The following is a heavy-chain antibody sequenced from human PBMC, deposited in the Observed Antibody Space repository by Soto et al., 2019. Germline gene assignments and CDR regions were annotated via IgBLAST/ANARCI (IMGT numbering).Heavy chain of an antibody. CDR2: IYYSGST. CDR1: GGSISSYY. CDR3: AREDYGSGSEYDAFDI. J-gene: IGHJ3*02. Sequence: SETLSLTCTVSGGSISSYYWSWIRQPPGKGLEWIGYIYYSGSTNYNPSLKSRVTISVDTSKNRFSLKLSSVTAADTAVYYCAREDYGSGSEYDAFDIWGQGTMVTVS. V-gene: IGHV4-59*01. D-gene: IGHD3-10*01.